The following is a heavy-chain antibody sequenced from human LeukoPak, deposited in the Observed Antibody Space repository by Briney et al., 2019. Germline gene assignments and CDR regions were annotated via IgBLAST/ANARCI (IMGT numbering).Heavy chain of an antibody. CDR2: INSDGSST. Sequence: GGSLRLSCAASGFTFSRYWMHWVRQAPGKGLVWVSRINSDGSSTSYADSVKGRFTISRDNAKNTLYLQMNSLRAEDTAVYYCAGVDYYDSSGLGDFQHWGQGTLVTVSS. D-gene: IGHD3-22*01. CDR3: AGVDYYDSSGLGDFQH. J-gene: IGHJ1*01. CDR1: GFTFSRYW. V-gene: IGHV3-74*01.